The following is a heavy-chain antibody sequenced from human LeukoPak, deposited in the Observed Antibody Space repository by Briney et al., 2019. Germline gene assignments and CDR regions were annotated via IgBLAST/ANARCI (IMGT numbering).Heavy chain of an antibody. V-gene: IGHV4-4*07. CDR2: IYTSGST. D-gene: IGHD6-6*01. CDR3: ATTPSIAATGTLWWFDP. CDR1: GGSISSYY. Sequence: SETLSLTCTVSGGSISSYYWSWIRQPAGKGLEWIGRIYTSGSTNYNPSLKSRVTMSVDTSKNQFSLKLNSVTAADTAVYYCATTPSIAATGTLWWFDPWGQGTLVTVSS. J-gene: IGHJ5*02.